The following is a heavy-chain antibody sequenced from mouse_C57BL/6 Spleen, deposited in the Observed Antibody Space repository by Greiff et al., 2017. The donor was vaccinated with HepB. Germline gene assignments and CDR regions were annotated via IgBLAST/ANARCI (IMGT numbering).Heavy chain of an antibody. Sequence: VQLQQPGAELVMPGASVKLSCKASGYTFTSYWMHWVKQRPGQGLEWIGEIDPSESYTNYNQKFKGKSTLTVDKSSSTAYMQLSSLTSEDSAVYYCARSYGNFFDYWGQGTTLTVSS. J-gene: IGHJ2*01. CDR1: GYTFTSYW. V-gene: IGHV1-69*01. D-gene: IGHD2-1*01. CDR3: ARSYGNFFDY. CDR2: IDPSESYT.